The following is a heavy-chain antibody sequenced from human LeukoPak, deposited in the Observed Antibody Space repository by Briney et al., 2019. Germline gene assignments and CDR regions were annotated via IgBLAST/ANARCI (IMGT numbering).Heavy chain of an antibody. D-gene: IGHD1-7*01. CDR3: ARDVPGTTPFDF. CDR1: GYTFTSYG. Sequence: ASVKVSRKASGYTFTSYGISWVRQAPGQGLEWMGWISANDGDTNYVQKFRGRVTMTTDTSTSTAYMELRSLISDDTAVYYCARDVPGTTPFDFWGQGTLVTVSS. J-gene: IGHJ4*02. V-gene: IGHV1-18*01. CDR2: ISANDGDT.